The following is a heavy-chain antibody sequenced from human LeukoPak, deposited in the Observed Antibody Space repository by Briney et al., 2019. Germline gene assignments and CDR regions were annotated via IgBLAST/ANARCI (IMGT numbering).Heavy chain of an antibody. J-gene: IGHJ3*02. V-gene: IGHV1-2*02. Sequence: ASVKVSCKASGYTFTGYYMHWVRQAPGQGLEWMGWINPNSGGTNYAQKFQDRVTMTRDTSISTAYMELSRLRSDDTAVYYCARVNYYDSSGYYVDAFDIWGQGTMVTVSS. CDR3: ARVNYYDSSGYYVDAFDI. CDR2: INPNSGGT. CDR1: GYTFTGYY. D-gene: IGHD3-22*01.